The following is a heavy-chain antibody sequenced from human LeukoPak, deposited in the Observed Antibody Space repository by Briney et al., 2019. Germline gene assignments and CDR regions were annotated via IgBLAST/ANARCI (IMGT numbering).Heavy chain of an antibody. V-gene: IGHV4-39*01. D-gene: IGHD3-16*01. CDR2: TYYSGST. Sequence: SETLSLTCTVSGGSISSSSYYWGWIRQPPGKGLEWIGSTYYSGSTYYNPSLKSRVTISVDTSKNQFSLKLSSVTAADTAVYYCARLRMITFGGARSKAFDYWGQGTLVTVSS. CDR1: GGSISSSSYY. CDR3: ARLRMITFGGARSKAFDY. J-gene: IGHJ4*02.